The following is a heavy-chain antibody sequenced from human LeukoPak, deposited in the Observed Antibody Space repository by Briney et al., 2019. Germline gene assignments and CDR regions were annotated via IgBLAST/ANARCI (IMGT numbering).Heavy chain of an antibody. J-gene: IGHJ4*02. CDR3: ATFGFNWNLGY. Sequence: GGSLRLSCAASGFTFSNYYVHWVRQPPGKGLVWVSRINSDGRDTGYVDSVKGRFTIPRDNAKNTVYLQMNSLRAEDTAVYYCATFGFNWNLGYWGQGTLVTVSS. V-gene: IGHV3-74*01. CDR1: GFTFSNYY. CDR2: INSDGRDT. D-gene: IGHD1-20*01.